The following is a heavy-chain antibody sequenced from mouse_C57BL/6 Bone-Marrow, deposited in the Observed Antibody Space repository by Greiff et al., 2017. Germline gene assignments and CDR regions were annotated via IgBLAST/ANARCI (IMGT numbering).Heavy chain of an antibody. V-gene: IGHV1-55*01. J-gene: IGHJ2*01. CDR2: IYPTSGRT. CDR1: GYNFTSYW. D-gene: IGHD4-1*01. Sequence: VQLKQPGAELVKPGASVKMSCKASGYNFTSYWITWVKQRPGQGLEWIGDIYPTSGRTNYNAKFKSKAILTVDTSSNTAYMQLSSLTSEDSAVFYCARSGPLGRSFDYWGQGTTLTVSS. CDR3: ARSGPLGRSFDY.